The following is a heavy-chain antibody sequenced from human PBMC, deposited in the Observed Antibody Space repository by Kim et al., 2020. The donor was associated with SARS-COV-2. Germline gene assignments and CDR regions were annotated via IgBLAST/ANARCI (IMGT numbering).Heavy chain of an antibody. CDR3: ARGYYGSGSYYIPLWY. Sequence: SETLSLTCAVSGGSISSSNWWSWVRQPPGKGLEWIGEIYHSGSTNYNPSLKSRVTISVDKSKNQFSLKLSSVTAADTAVYYCARGYYGSGSYYIPLWYWGQGTLVTVSS. D-gene: IGHD3-10*01. V-gene: IGHV4-4*02. CDR1: GGSISSSNW. J-gene: IGHJ4*02. CDR2: IYHSGST.